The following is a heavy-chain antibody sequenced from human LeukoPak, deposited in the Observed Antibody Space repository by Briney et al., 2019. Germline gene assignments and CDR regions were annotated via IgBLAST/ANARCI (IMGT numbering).Heavy chain of an antibody. CDR3: ARGEGALYPTTRWFDP. D-gene: IGHD4-17*01. V-gene: IGHV4-38-2*01. Sequence: PSETLSLTCAVSGYSISSAFYWGWIRQPPGKGPEWIGSIYYSGSTYYNPSLKSRVTISVDTSKNQFSLKLSSVSAADTAVYYCARGEGALYPTTRWFDPGSQGTLVTVYS. J-gene: IGHJ5*02. CDR1: GYSISSAFY. CDR2: IYYSGST.